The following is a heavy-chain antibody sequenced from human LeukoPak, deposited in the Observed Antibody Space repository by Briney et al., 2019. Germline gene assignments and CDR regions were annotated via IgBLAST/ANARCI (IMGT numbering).Heavy chain of an antibody. CDR1: GVSISGSYYY. V-gene: IGHV4-39*01. D-gene: IGHD1-26*01. CDR3: VKSGGYGLIDY. J-gene: IGHJ4*02. Sequence: SETLSLTCAVSGVSISGSYYYWSWIRQPPGKGLEWIGNIYYSGSTYYNASLQSRVTISIDTSKNQFSLRLNSVTAADTAMYFCVKSGGYGLIDYWGQGTLVTVSS. CDR2: IYYSGST.